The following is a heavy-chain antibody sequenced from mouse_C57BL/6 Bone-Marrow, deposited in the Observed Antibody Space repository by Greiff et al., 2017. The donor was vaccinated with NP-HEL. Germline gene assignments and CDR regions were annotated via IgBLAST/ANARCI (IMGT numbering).Heavy chain of an antibody. CDR3: ARSPYSNYGFAY. Sequence: VQLQQPGAELVKPGASVKLSCKASGYTFTSYWMQWVKQRPGQGLEWIGEIDPSDSYTNYNQKFKGKATLTVDTSSSTAYMQLSSLTSEDSAVYYCARSPYSNYGFAYWGQGTLVTVSA. CDR2: IDPSDSYT. CDR1: GYTFTSYW. J-gene: IGHJ3*01. D-gene: IGHD2-5*01. V-gene: IGHV1-50*01.